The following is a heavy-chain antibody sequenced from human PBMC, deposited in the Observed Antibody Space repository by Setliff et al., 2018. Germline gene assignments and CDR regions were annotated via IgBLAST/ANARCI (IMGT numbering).Heavy chain of an antibody. CDR3: ARAPRLEWLLPTFDP. Sequence: GASVKVSCKTSGYTFISYGISWVRQAPGQGLEWMGWINNYNVNTDYAQNIQGRVTMTTDTSTSTAYMELRSLRSDDTAVYYCARAPRLEWLLPTFDPWGQGTRVTVSS. J-gene: IGHJ5*02. D-gene: IGHD3-3*01. V-gene: IGHV1-18*01. CDR1: GYTFISYG. CDR2: INNYNVNT.